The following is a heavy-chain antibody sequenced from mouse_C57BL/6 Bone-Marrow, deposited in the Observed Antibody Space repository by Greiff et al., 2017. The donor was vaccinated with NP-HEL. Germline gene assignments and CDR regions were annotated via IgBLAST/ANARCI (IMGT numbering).Heavy chain of an antibody. CDR3: TADAYYDFYYYAMDY. Sequence: EVQLKESGTVLARPGASVKMSCKTSGYTFTSYWMHWVKQRPGQGLEWIGAIYPGNSDTSYNQKFKGKAKLTAVTSASTAYMELSSLTNEDSAVYYCTADAYYDFYYYAMDYWGQGTSVTVSS. CDR1: GYTFTSYW. J-gene: IGHJ4*01. CDR2: IYPGNSDT. D-gene: IGHD2-4*01. V-gene: IGHV1-5*01.